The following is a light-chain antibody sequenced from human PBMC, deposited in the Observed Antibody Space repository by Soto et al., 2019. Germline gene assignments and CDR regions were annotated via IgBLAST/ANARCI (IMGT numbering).Light chain of an antibody. CDR2: KDN. CDR1: AMPNQY. V-gene: IGLV3-25*02. CDR3: QSSDSSGTSVV. Sequence: SYELTQPPSVSLSPGQTARIACSGDAMPNQYAYWYQQKPGQAPILVIYKDNERPSGIPERFSGSNSGTTATLTISGVQAEDEADYNCQSSDSSGTSVVFGGGTKLTVL. J-gene: IGLJ2*01.